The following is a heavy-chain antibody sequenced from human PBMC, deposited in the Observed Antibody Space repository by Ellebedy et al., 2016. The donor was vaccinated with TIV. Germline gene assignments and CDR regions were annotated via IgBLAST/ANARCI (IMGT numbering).Heavy chain of an antibody. D-gene: IGHD5-24*01. CDR2: ISDSGSTT. CDR3: AKVGGRDGYRPFDS. CDR1: GFTFSSYA. V-gene: IGHV3-23*01. Sequence: GESLKISCAASGFTFSSYAMHWVRQAPGKGLEWVSAISDSGSTTFYADSVKGRFPISRDNSKNTLYLQMNSLRAEDTAVYYCAKVGGRDGYRPFDSWGQGTLVTVSS. J-gene: IGHJ4*02.